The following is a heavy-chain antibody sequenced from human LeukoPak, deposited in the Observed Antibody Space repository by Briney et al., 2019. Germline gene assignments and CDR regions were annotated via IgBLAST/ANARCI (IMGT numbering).Heavy chain of an antibody. Sequence: GESLKISCKGSGYSFITYWIGWVRQISGKGLEWMGIIYPDDSDTGYSPSFEGQVTISADKSINAAYLQWSSLKASDTAIYFCARSRNGDRSAFDIWGQGTLVTVSS. CDR1: GYSFITYW. CDR2: IYPDDSDT. J-gene: IGHJ3*02. V-gene: IGHV5-51*01. D-gene: IGHD7-27*01. CDR3: ARSRNGDRSAFDI.